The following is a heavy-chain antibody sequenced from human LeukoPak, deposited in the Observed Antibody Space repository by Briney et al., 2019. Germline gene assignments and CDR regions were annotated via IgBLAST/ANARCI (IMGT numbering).Heavy chain of an antibody. CDR2: ISGSGGST. CDR1: GFTFSSYS. CDR3: AKAPTQHRPTPYI. J-gene: IGHJ3*02. D-gene: IGHD2-21*01. V-gene: IGHV3-23*01. Sequence: GGSLRLSCAASGFTFSSYSMNWVRQAPGKGLEWVSAISGSGGSTYYADSVKGRFTISRDNSKNTLYLQMNSLRAEDTAVYYCAKAPTQHRPTPYIWGQGTMVTVSS.